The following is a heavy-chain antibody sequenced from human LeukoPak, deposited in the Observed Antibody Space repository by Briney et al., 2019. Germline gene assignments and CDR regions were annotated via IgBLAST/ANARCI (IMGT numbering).Heavy chain of an antibody. D-gene: IGHD3-10*01. Sequence: GASVKVSCKASGYTFTTYSVSWVRQAPGQGLEWMGWISGYNGNTNYAQKLQGRVTMTTDTSTNTAYMELRSLRSDDTAVYYCARGDYSSGSYFDYWGQGTLVTVSS. J-gene: IGHJ4*02. V-gene: IGHV1-18*01. CDR1: GYTFTTYS. CDR2: ISGYNGNT. CDR3: ARGDYSSGSYFDY.